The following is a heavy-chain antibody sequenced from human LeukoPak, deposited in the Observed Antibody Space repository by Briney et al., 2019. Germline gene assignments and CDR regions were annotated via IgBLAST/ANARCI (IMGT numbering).Heavy chain of an antibody. CDR1: GFTFSSYN. V-gene: IGHV3-21*01. D-gene: IGHD2-2*01. J-gene: IGHJ6*02. CDR2: ISSSSSYI. CDR3: ARDVCSASSCYDYYSYFGLDV. Sequence: GGSLRLSCAASGFTFSSYNMNWVRQAPGKGLEWVSSISSSSSYIHYADSVKGRFTISRDNAKNSLFLQMNSLRAEDTAVCYCARDVCSASSCYDYYSYFGLDVWGQGTTVTVSS.